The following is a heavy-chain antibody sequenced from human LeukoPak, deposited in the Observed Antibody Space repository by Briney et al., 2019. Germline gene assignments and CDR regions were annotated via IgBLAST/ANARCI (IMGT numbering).Heavy chain of an antibody. CDR1: GFTFSSYA. Sequence: PGGSLRLSCSASGFTFSSYAMSWVRQAPGKGLEWVSAISGRGDRTYYADSVKGRFTISRDNSKNTLYLQMNSLRAEDRAVYYCAKEQTSSGFFDYWGQGTLVTVSS. V-gene: IGHV3-23*01. D-gene: IGHD2-2*01. J-gene: IGHJ4*02. CDR3: AKEQTSSGFFDY. CDR2: ISGRGDRT.